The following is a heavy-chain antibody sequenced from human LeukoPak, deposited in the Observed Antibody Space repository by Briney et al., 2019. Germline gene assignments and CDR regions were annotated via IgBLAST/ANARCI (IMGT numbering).Heavy chain of an antibody. J-gene: IGHJ4*02. D-gene: IGHD2-2*02. CDR3: AKDRANWAIDD. CDR1: GFTFTNHP. Sequence: PGGSLRLSCAASGFTFTNHPMNCVRQAPGKGLEWVSYIGGDGVAFYADSVKGRFTMSKDDARKSLYLQMSSLRVEDTALYYCAKDRANWAIDDWGQGTQVTVSS. CDR2: IGGDGVA. V-gene: IGHV3-69-1*01.